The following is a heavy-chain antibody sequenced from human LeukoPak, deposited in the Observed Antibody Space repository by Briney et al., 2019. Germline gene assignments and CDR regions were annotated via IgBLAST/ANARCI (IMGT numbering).Heavy chain of an antibody. CDR1: GGTFSSYA. Sequence: GSSVKVSCKASGGTFSSYAISWVRQAPGQGLEWMGRIIPILGIANYAQKFQGRVTITADKSTSTAYMELSSLRSEDTAAYYRAKSGSYSMGFDYWGQGTLVTVSS. J-gene: IGHJ4*02. V-gene: IGHV1-69*04. CDR2: IIPILGIA. D-gene: IGHD1-26*01. CDR3: AKSGSYSMGFDY.